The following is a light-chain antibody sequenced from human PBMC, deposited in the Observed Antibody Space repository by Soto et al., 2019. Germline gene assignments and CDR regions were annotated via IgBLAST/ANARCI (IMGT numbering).Light chain of an antibody. CDR2: DAS. V-gene: IGKV3-20*01. CDR1: QSVRSNH. J-gene: IGKJ2*01. CDR3: QQYGSSPRT. Sequence: EIVLTQSPGTLSLSPGEGATLSCRASQSVRSNHLAWYQQKPGHATRLLIYDASSRATGLPDRFSCSGSGTDFTLTISRLEPEDFAVYYCQQYGSSPRTFGRGTKLEI.